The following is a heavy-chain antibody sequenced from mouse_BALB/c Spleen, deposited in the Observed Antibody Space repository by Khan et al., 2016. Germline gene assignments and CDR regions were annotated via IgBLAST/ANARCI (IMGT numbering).Heavy chain of an antibody. V-gene: IGHV3-2*02. CDR1: GYSITSDYA. CDR2: ISYSGST. CDR3: ARGMITTFDY. J-gene: IGHJ2*01. D-gene: IGHD2-4*01. Sequence: EVQLQESGPGLVKPSQSLSLTCTVTGYSITSDYAWNWIRQFPGNKLEWMGYISYSGSTSYNPSLKSRISITRDTSKNQFFLQLNSVTTEDTATYYCARGMITTFDYWGQGTTLTVSS.